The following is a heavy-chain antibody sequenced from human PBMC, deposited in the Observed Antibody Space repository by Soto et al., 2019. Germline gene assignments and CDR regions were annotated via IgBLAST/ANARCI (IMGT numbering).Heavy chain of an antibody. CDR2: ISYDGSNK. V-gene: IGHV3-30*18. Sequence: QVQLVESGGGVVQPGRSLRLSCAASGFTFSSYGMHWVRQAPGKGLEWVAVISYDGSNKYYADSVKGRFTISRDNSKNTLYLQMNSLRAEDTAVYYCAKGGLWFGELSRIDYWGQGTLVTVSS. CDR3: AKGGLWFGELSRIDY. CDR1: GFTFSSYG. D-gene: IGHD3-10*01. J-gene: IGHJ4*02.